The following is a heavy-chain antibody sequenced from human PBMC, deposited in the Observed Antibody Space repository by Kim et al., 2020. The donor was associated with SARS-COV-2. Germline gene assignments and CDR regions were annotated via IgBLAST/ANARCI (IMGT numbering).Heavy chain of an antibody. CDR3: TSLTATGENY. J-gene: IGHJ4*02. Sequence: YATAYGASVKGRFTISRDDSKNTAYLQRNSLRAEDTAVYYCTSLTATGENYWGRGTLVTVSS. CDR2: YAT. D-gene: IGHD1-1*01. V-gene: IGHV3-73*01.